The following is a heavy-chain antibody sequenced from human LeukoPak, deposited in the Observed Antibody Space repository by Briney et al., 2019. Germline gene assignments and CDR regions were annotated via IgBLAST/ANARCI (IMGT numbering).Heavy chain of an antibody. CDR3: ARGGHDYGDYVPFDY. Sequence: SETLSLTCTVSGGSISSYYWSWIRQPPGKGLEWIGYIYYSESTNYNPSLKSRVTISVDTSKNQFSLKLSSVTAADTAVYYCARGGHDYGDYVPFDYWGQGTLVTVSS. J-gene: IGHJ4*02. D-gene: IGHD4-17*01. V-gene: IGHV4-59*01. CDR2: IYYSEST. CDR1: GGSISSYY.